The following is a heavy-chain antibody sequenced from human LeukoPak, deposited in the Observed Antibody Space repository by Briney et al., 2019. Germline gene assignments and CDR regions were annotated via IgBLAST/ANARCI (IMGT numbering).Heavy chain of an antibody. J-gene: IGHJ4*02. Sequence: GGSLRLSCAASGFTFSDHSMNWVRQAPGKGLEWVSSISSGSRHIYHAESVMGRFTISRDNAMNSLYLQMDSLRSDDTAVHYCARLGPRQVYDYWGQGTLVTVSS. V-gene: IGHV3-21*04. CDR1: GFTFSDHS. CDR3: ARLGPRQVYDY. D-gene: IGHD1-14*01. CDR2: ISSGSRHI.